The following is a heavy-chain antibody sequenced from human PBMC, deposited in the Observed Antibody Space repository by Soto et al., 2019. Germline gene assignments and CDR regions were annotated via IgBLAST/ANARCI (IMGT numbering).Heavy chain of an antibody. V-gene: IGHV1-18*01. CDR1: GYTFTSYG. CDR2: ISAYNGNT. Sequence: ASVKVSCKASGYTFTSYGISWVRQAPGQGLEWMGWISAYNGNTNYAQKLQGRVTMTTDTSTSTAYMELRSLRSDDTAVYYCARDHSSGWYTNYYYGMDVWGQGTTVTGLL. D-gene: IGHD6-19*01. J-gene: IGHJ6*02. CDR3: ARDHSSGWYTNYYYGMDV.